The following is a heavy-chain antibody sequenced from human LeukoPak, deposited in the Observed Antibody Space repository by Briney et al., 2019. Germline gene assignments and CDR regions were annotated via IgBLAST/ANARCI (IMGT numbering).Heavy chain of an antibody. D-gene: IGHD3-10*01. CDR3: ARELTMASNY. CDR1: GFTFSSYS. CDR2: ISSSSSTI. Sequence: GGSLRLSCAASGFTFSSYSMNWVRQAPGKGLEWVSYISSSSSTIYYADSVKGRFTISRDNAKNSLYLQMNSLRAEDTAVYYCARELTMASNYWGQGTLVTVSS. V-gene: IGHV3-48*01. J-gene: IGHJ4*02.